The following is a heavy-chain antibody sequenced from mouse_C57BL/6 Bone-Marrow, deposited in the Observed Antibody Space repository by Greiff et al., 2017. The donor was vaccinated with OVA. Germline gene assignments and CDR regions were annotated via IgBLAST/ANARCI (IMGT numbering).Heavy chain of an antibody. D-gene: IGHD2-3*01. V-gene: IGHV5-6*01. CDR2: ISSGGSYT. J-gene: IGHJ3*01. CDR1: GFTFSSYG. CDR3: ARRYYDGYYVGFAY. Sequence: EVQVVESGGDLVKPGGSLKLSCAASGFTFSSYGMSWVRQTPDKRLEWVATISSGGSYTYYPDSVKGRFTISRDNAKNTLYLQMSSLKSEDTAMYYCARRYYDGYYVGFAYWGQGTLVTVSA.